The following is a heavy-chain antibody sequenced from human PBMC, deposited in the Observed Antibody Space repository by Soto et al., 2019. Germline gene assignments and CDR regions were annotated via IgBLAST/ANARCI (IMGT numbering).Heavy chain of an antibody. J-gene: IGHJ3*01. D-gene: IGHD3-3*01. CDR3: ARENFGVVVHDAFDL. Sequence: QVQLQESGPGLVKTSQTLSLTCTVSGGSVNNGGYYWNWIRQHPGKGLEWLGYIFDSETAYYNPSLKSRLTRSMDTSKNQFSLKVTSVTPADTAVYYCARENFGVVVHDAFDLWGQGTMVTVSS. CDR1: GGSVNNGGYY. CDR2: IFDSETA. V-gene: IGHV4-31*03.